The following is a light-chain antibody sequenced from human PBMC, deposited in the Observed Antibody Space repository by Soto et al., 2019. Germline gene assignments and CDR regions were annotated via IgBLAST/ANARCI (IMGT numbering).Light chain of an antibody. V-gene: IGLV3-21*04. Sequence: SYELTQPPSVSVAPGKTARITCGGTNIGSKSVHWYQQKPGQAPVLVIYYDSDRPSGIPERFSGSNSGNTAPLTISRVEAGDEADYYCQVWDSSSDHVVFGGGTKLTVL. CDR2: YDS. CDR3: QVWDSSSDHVV. CDR1: NIGSKS. J-gene: IGLJ2*01.